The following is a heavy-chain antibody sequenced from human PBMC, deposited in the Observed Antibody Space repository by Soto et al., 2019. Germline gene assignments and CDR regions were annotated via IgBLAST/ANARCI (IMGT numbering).Heavy chain of an antibody. CDR3: VSQYCPDGVCYPPAGWLER. CDR1: GDSIRSADYY. CDR2: LYYIGTT. V-gene: IGHV4-30-4*01. Sequence: SETLSLTCTVSGDSIRSADYYWTWIRQPPGKALEWIGYLYYIGTTFYNPSLDSRVSISADTSKNQFSLRLNSVTAADTAVYYSVSQYCPDGVCYPPAGWLERWGQGTLVTVSS. D-gene: IGHD2-8*01. J-gene: IGHJ5*02.